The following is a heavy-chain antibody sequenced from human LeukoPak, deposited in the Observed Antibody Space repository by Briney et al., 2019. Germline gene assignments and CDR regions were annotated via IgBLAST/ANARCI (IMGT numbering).Heavy chain of an antibody. J-gene: IGHJ5*02. CDR3: ARRVYSGDWFDP. D-gene: IGHD3-10*01. CDR1: GYSFTSYW. CDR2: IDPSDSYT. V-gene: IGHV5-10-1*01. Sequence: GESLKISCKGSGYSFTSYWISWVRQMPGKGLEGMGTIDPSDSYTNYSPSFQGHVTISADKSISTAYLQWSSLKASDTPMYYCARRVYSGDWFDPWGQGTLVTVSS.